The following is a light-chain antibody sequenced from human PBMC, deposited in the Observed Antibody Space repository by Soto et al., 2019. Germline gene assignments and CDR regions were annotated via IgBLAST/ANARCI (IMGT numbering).Light chain of an antibody. V-gene: IGKV3-20*01. Sequence: EILLTQSPGTLSLSPGERATLSCRASQSISSSYLAWYQQKPGQAPRLLIHGASSRATGIPDRFSGSESGTDFTLTISGLEPEDFAVYYCQEYGSSRTFGQGSKVEI. CDR3: QEYGSSRT. CDR2: GAS. CDR1: QSISSSY. J-gene: IGKJ1*01.